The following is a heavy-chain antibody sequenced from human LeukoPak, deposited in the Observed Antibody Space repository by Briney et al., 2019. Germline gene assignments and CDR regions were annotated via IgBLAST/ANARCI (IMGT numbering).Heavy chain of an antibody. Sequence: PSETLSLTCSVSGHSISSGHYWGWIRPTPGKGLEWIGSIYLSGTTYYSPSLKSRVTISVDTSKNQFSLKLSSVTAADTAVYFCARIFILSGFSSYFDHGGQGTLVTVSA. V-gene: IGHV4-38-2*02. CDR2: IYLSGTT. J-gene: IGHJ4*02. CDR1: GHSISSGHY. D-gene: IGHD3-9*01. CDR3: ARIFILSGFSSYFDH.